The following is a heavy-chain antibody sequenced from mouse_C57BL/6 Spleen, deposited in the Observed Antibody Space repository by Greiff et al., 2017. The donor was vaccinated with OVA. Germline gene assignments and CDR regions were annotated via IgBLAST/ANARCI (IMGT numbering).Heavy chain of an antibody. CDR3: ARDYHWYFDV. Sequence: EVMLVDSGGGLVKPGGSLKLSCAASGFTFSDYGMHWVRQAPEKGLEWVAYISSGSSTIYYADTVKGRFTISRDNAKNTLFLQMTSLRSEDTAMYYCARDYHWYFDVWGTGTTVTVSS. D-gene: IGHD2-4*01. CDR2: ISSGSSTI. CDR1: GFTFSDYG. J-gene: IGHJ1*03. V-gene: IGHV5-17*01.